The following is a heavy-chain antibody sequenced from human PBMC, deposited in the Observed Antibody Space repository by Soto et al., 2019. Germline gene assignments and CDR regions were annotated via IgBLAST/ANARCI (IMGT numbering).Heavy chain of an antibody. D-gene: IGHD3-10*01. Sequence: GGSLRLSCAASGFTFSSYWMHWVRQAPGKGLVWVSRINSDGSSTSYADSVKGRFTISRDNAKNTLYLQMNSLRAEDTAVYYWARGVYYYGSGSYYLLYYYYYGMDVWGQGTTVTVSS. CDR1: GFTFSSYW. CDR3: ARGVYYYGSGSYYLLYYYYYGMDV. J-gene: IGHJ6*02. V-gene: IGHV3-74*01. CDR2: INSDGSST.